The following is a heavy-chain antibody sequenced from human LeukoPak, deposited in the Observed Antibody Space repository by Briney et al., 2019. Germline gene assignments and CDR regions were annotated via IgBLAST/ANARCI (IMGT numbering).Heavy chain of an antibody. D-gene: IGHD6-19*01. CDR2: MYYSGGT. V-gene: IGHV4-59*08. CDR3: ARFVAVAAFDY. Sequence: WETLSLSCTASGVTFSSYYWSWFRQPPGKGLEWIAYMYYSGGTNYNPSLKSRVTISVDTSKNQNSLKLSSVTAADTAVYYCARFVAVAAFDYWGQGTLVTVSS. CDR1: GVTFSSYY. J-gene: IGHJ4*02.